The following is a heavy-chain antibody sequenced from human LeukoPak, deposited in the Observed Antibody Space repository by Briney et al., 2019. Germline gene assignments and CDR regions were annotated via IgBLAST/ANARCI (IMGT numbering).Heavy chain of an antibody. V-gene: IGHV3-48*03. CDR2: ISSSGRTI. D-gene: IGHD6-13*01. J-gene: IGHJ4*02. Sequence: GGSLRLSCAASGFTFSNYEMNWVRQAPGKGLEWVSYISSSGRTIYYADSVKGRFTISRDNAKNSLYLQMNSLRAEDTAVYYCARGGAAAGTGFDYWGQGTLVTVSS. CDR1: GFTFSNYE. CDR3: ARGGAAAGTGFDY.